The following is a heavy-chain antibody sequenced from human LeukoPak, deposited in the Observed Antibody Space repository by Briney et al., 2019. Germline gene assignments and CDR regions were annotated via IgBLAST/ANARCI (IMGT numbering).Heavy chain of an antibody. Sequence: GGSLRLSCAASGFTFSSYSMNWVRQAPGKGLEWVSSISSSSSYIYYADSVKGRFTISRDNAKNSLYLQMNSLRAEDTAVYYCARDDYYDFWSGWVHYYYGMDVWGQGTTVIVSS. D-gene: IGHD3-3*01. CDR2: ISSSSSYI. V-gene: IGHV3-21*01. CDR3: ARDDYYDFWSGWVHYYYGMDV. CDR1: GFTFSSYS. J-gene: IGHJ6*02.